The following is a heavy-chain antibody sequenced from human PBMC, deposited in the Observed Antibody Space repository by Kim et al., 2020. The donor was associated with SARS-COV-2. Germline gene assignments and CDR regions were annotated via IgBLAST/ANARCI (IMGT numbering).Heavy chain of an antibody. V-gene: IGHV3-7*01. CDR3: ARPSYYYDSSGYFV. D-gene: IGHD3-22*01. Sequence: GGSLRLSCAASGFTFSSYWMSWVRQAPGKGLEWVANIKQDGSEKYYVDSVKGRFTISRDNAKNSLYLQMNSLRAEDTAVYYCARPSYYYDSSGYFVWGQGTLVTVSS. CDR2: IKQDGSEK. CDR1: GFTFSSYW. J-gene: IGHJ4*02.